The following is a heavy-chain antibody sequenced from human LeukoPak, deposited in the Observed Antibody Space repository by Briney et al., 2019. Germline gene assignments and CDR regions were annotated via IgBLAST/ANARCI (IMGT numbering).Heavy chain of an antibody. CDR1: GYTFTNYG. V-gene: IGHV1-18*01. CDR3: ARGGGLVPGTWFDP. CDR2: ISAYNGNT. J-gene: IGHJ5*02. Sequence: ASVKVSCKASGYTFTNYGISWVRQAPGQVLEWMGWISAYNGNTNYAQELQGRVTMTTDTSTSTAYLELRSLRSDDTAVYYCARGGGLVPGTWFDPWGQGTLVTVSS. D-gene: IGHD6-19*01.